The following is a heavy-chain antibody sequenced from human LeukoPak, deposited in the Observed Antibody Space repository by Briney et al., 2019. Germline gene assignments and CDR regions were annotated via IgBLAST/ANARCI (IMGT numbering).Heavy chain of an antibody. Sequence: GRSLRLSCAASGFTFSSYAMHWVRQAPGKGLEWVAVISYDGSNKYYADSVKGRFTISRDNSKNTLYLQMNSLRAEDTAVYYCVMLWLLPTGLDYWGQGTLVTVSS. CDR2: ISYDGSNK. J-gene: IGHJ4*02. V-gene: IGHV3-30-3*01. D-gene: IGHD3-22*01. CDR1: GFTFSSYA. CDR3: VMLWLLPTGLDY.